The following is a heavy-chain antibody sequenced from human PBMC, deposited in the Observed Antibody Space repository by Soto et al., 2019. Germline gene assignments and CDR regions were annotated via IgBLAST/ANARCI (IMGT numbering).Heavy chain of an antibody. V-gene: IGHV1-69*12. Sequence: QVHLVQSGAEEKKAGSSVKVSCKASGDTLTNHAVSWVRQAPGQGLEWMGGITPIYDTTNIAQKFHGRLTLSADESSGTAYMELPSLTSGDTAVYYGAQVNAVMGHYAMSVWGQGTTVIVSS. CDR3: AQVNAVMGHYAMSV. J-gene: IGHJ6*02. CDR1: GDTLTNHA. D-gene: IGHD2-21*01. CDR2: ITPIYDTT.